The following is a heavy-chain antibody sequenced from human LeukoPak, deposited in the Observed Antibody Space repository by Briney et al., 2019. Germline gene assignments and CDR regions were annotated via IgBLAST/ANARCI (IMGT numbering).Heavy chain of an antibody. V-gene: IGHV4-4*07. D-gene: IGHD5-24*01. J-gene: IGHJ4*02. CDR3: AREVSARDGSLGRPFDY. CDR1: GGSTTDYF. Sequence: SETLSLTCTVSGGSTTDYFWSWIRQPAGKGLEWIGRIYSSGSTNYNASLKNRVTMSVGTSKNQFSLKLSSVTAADTAVYYCAREVSARDGSLGRPFDYWGQGTLVTVSS. CDR2: IYSSGST.